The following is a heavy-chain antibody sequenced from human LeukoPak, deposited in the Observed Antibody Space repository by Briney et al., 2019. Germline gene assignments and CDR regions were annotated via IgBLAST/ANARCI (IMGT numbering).Heavy chain of an antibody. V-gene: IGHV4-30-4*01. CDR1: GDSISNSDFY. J-gene: IGHJ5*02. D-gene: IGHD1-14*01. CDR2: IYYSGTT. Sequence: PSETLSLTCTVSGDSISNSDFYWNWIRQPPGKGLEWIGYIYYSGTTYYNPSLKSRVSMFVDTFKNQFSLLLSSVSAADTAVYYCARVTLRSRDGIDPWGQGTLVTVSS. CDR3: ARVTLRSRDGIDP.